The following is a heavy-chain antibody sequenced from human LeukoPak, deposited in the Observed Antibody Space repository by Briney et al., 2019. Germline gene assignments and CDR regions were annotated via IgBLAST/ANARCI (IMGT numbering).Heavy chain of an antibody. CDR2: IYSGSNT. CDR1: GFTVSSSY. D-gene: IGHD4-23*01. J-gene: IGHJ4*02. V-gene: IGHV3-53*01. CDR3: ARSLGGNPDY. Sequence: PGGSLRLSCVLSGFTVSSSYMAWVRQAPGKGLEWVSVIYSGSNTYYADSVNGRFTVSRDNSENTVYLQMNSLRAEDTAVYYCARSLGGNPDYWGQGALVTVSS.